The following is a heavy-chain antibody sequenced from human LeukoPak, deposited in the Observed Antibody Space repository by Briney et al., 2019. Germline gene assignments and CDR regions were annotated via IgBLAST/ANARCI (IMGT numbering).Heavy chain of an antibody. V-gene: IGHV5-51*01. CDR1: GYSFTSYW. D-gene: IGHD3-22*01. Sequence: GESLKISCKGSGYSFTSYWIGWVRQMPGKGLEWMGIIYPGDSDTRYSPSFQGQVTISADKSISTAYLQWGSLKASDTAMYYCARQGTYYYDAPDAFDIWGQGTMVTVSS. J-gene: IGHJ3*02. CDR2: IYPGDSDT. CDR3: ARQGTYYYDAPDAFDI.